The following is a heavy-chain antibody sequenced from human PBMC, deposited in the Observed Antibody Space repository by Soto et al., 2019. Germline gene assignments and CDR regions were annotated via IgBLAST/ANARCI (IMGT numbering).Heavy chain of an antibody. CDR1: GFTFSSYS. Sequence: EVQLVESGGGLVQPGGSLRLSCAASGFTFSSYSMNWVRQAPGKGLEWVSYISSSSSTIYYADSVKGRFTISRDNAKNSLYLQMNSLRAEDTAVYYCARASTYNWNYDDYWGPGTLVTVSS. CDR3: ARASTYNWNYDDY. J-gene: IGHJ4*02. CDR2: ISSSSSTI. D-gene: IGHD1-7*01. V-gene: IGHV3-48*01.